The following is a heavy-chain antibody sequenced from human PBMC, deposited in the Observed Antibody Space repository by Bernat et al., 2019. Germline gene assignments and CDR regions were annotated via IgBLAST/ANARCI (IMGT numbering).Heavy chain of an antibody. CDR3: GRERIAARSFDY. D-gene: IGHD6-6*01. Sequence: QVQLQESGPGLVKPSETLSLTCTVSGGSISSYYWSWIRQPPAKGLEWIGYIYYSGSTNYNPSLKSRVTISVDTSKNQFSLKLSSVTAADTAVYYCGRERIAARSFDYWGQGTLVTVSS. J-gene: IGHJ4*02. CDR1: GGSISSYY. CDR2: IYYSGST. V-gene: IGHV4-59*01.